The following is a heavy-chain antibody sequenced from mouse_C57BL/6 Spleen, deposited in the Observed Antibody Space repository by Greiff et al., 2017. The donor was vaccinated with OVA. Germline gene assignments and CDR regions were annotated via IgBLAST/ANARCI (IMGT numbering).Heavy chain of an antibody. CDR3: ARSDSSGPYAMDY. J-gene: IGHJ4*01. CDR2: IYPGSGST. Sequence: QVQLQQPGAELVKPGASVKMSCKASGYTFTSYWITWVKQRPGQGLEWIGDIYPGSGSTNYNEKFKSKATLTVDKSSSTAYMQLSSLTSEDSAVYYCARSDSSGPYAMDYWGQGTSVTVSS. V-gene: IGHV1-55*01. D-gene: IGHD3-2*02. CDR1: GYTFTSYW.